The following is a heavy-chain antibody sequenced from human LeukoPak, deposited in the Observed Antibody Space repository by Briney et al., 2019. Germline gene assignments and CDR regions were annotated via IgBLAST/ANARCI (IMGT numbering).Heavy chain of an antibody. CDR1: GGSLTTYA. D-gene: IGHD3-10*01. CDR3: AREPAMVRGDRYFDY. Sequence: SVKVSCKASGGSLTTYAISWVRQAPGQGLEWMGVIIPIFGSANYAQKFQGRITITADESTNTAYMDLSSLRSEDTAVYYCAREPAMVRGDRYFDYWGQGTLVTVSS. V-gene: IGHV1-69*13. CDR2: IIPIFGSA. J-gene: IGHJ4*02.